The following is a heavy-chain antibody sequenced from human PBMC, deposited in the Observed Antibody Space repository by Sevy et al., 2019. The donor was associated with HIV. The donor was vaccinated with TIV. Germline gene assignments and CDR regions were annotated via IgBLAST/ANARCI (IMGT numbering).Heavy chain of an antibody. CDR3: ARDRSFSGYDSSGYYTASNWFDP. J-gene: IGHJ5*02. V-gene: IGHV4-4*07. CDR1: GGSISSYY. Sequence: SETLSLTCTVSGGSISSYYWSWIRQPAGKGLEWIGRIYTSGSTNYNPSLKSRVTMSVDTSKNQFSLKLSSVTAADTAGYYCARDRSFSGYDSSGYYTASNWFDPWGQGTLVTVSS. CDR2: IYTSGST. D-gene: IGHD3-22*01.